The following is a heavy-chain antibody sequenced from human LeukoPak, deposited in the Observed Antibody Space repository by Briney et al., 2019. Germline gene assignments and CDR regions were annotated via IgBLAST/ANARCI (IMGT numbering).Heavy chain of an antibody. D-gene: IGHD5-18*01. CDR2: ITPIFGTA. J-gene: IGHJ4*02. Sequence: SVKVSCKASGGTFSKYGINWVRQAPGQGLEWMRGITPIFGTAKYLQKFQGRVTITADESTSTAYMELSRLRFEDTAIYYCARASSDATAMATPFAYWGQGSLVTVSS. V-gene: IGHV1-69*13. CDR3: ARASSDATAMATPFAY. CDR1: GGTFSKYG.